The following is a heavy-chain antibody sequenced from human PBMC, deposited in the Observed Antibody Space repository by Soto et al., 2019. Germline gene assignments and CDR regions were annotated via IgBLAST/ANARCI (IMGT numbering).Heavy chain of an antibody. D-gene: IGHD6-13*01. CDR3: TVFISATAENLVAY. Sequence: GGSPRLSCAASGFTFSGSAMHWFRQASGKGLEWVGRIRSKANSYATAYAASVTGRFTISRDDSKNTAYLQMNSLKTEDTAVYYCTVFISATAENLVAYRGQGTLVIVSS. V-gene: IGHV3-73*01. CDR1: GFTFSGSA. J-gene: IGHJ4*02. CDR2: IRSKANSYAT.